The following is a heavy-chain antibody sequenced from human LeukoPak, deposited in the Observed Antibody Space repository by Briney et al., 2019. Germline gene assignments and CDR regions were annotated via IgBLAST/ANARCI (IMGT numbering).Heavy chain of an antibody. Sequence: SETLSLTCTVSGGSISSGDYYWSWIRQPPGEGLEWIGYIYYSGSTYYNPSLKSRVTISVDTSKNQFSLKLSSVTAADTAVYYCARDPIYCSGGSCSDWGQGTLVTVSS. CDR1: GGSISSGDYY. D-gene: IGHD2-15*01. V-gene: IGHV4-30-4*01. CDR3: ARDPIYCSGGSCSD. CDR2: IYYSGST. J-gene: IGHJ4*02.